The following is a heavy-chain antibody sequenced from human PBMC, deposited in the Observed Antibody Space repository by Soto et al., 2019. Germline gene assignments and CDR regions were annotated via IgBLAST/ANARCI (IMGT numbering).Heavy chain of an antibody. CDR3: ATPPICGVFSDV. CDR2: IDSSGTIR. CDR1: GFTFSYYN. V-gene: IGHV3-11*01. D-gene: IGHD2-21*01. Sequence: PGGTLRLSCAVSGFTFSYYNINWFRQSPGKGLEGISYIDSSGTIRYYADSVRGRFTISRDNATHSVYLQISSLRAEDTAVYYYATPPICGVFSDVWRQGTTVTVSS. J-gene: IGHJ6*01.